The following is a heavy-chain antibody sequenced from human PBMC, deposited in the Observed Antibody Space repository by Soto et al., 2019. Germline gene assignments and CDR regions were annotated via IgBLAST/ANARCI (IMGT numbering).Heavy chain of an antibody. CDR2: INHTGGT. CDR1: GGSLSGSY. D-gene: IGHD2-2*01. Sequence: SETLSLTCDVYGGSLSGSYWSWIRQTPGKGLEWIGEINHTGGTNYSPSLKSRVTISIDTSNNQFSLKLSSVTAADTAIYYCARMRYQLPASVVWFDPWGRGTLVTVSS. CDR3: ARMRYQLPASVVWFDP. V-gene: IGHV4-34*01. J-gene: IGHJ5*02.